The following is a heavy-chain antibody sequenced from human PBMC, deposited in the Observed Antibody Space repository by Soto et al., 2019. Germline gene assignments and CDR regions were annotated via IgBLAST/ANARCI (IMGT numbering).Heavy chain of an antibody. CDR3: ARPNSNYNLKTYFDY. CDR1: GGTFSSYA. Sequence: QVQLVQSGAEVKKPGSSVKVSCKASGGTFSSYAISWVRQAPGQGLEWMGGIIPIFGTANYAQKFQGRVTSXXDXSXXTAYMELSSLRSEDTAVYYCARPNSNYNLKTYFDYWGQGTLATVSS. V-gene: IGHV1-69*12. J-gene: IGHJ4*02. D-gene: IGHD4-4*01. CDR2: IIPIFGTA.